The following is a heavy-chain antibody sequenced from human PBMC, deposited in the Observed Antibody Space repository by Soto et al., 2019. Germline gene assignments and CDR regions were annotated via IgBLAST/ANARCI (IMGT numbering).Heavy chain of an antibody. D-gene: IGHD2-2*01. CDR3: ARAKYPYFDY. J-gene: IGHJ4*02. CDR2: IYYSGST. V-gene: IGHV4-59*01. Sequence: QVQLQESGPGLVKPLETLSLTCTVSGGSISSYYWSWIRQPPGKGLEWIGYIYYSGSTNYNPSLKRRVTISVDTSKNQFSLKLSSVTAADTAVYYCARAKYPYFDYWGQGTLVTVSS. CDR1: GGSISSYY.